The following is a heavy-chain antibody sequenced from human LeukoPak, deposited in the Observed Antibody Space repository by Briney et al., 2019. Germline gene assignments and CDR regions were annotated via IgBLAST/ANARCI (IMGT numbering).Heavy chain of an antibody. V-gene: IGHV4-59*01. J-gene: IGHJ1*01. CDR2: IYYSGST. D-gene: IGHD6-19*01. CDR3: ARAGSGWYSEYFQH. Sequence: PSETLSLTCTVSGGSISSYYWSWIRQPPGKGLEWIGYIYYSGSTNYNPSLKSRVTISVDTSKNQFSLKLSSVTAADTTVYYCARAGSGWYSEYFQHWGQGTLVTVSS. CDR1: GGSISSYY.